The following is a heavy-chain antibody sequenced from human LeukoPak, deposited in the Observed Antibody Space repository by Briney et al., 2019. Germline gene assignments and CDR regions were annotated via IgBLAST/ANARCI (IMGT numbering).Heavy chain of an antibody. V-gene: IGHV5-10-1*01. J-gene: IGHJ5*01. CDR2: IDPSDSYT. CDR1: GYSFTTYW. D-gene: IGHD6-19*01. Sequence: GESLRISCRGSGYSFTTYWINWVRQMPGKGLEWMGRIDPSDSYTNYSPSFRGHVTISADKSISTAYLQWSSLKASDTAMYYCAGSSGWYGPSDSWGQGTLVTVSS. CDR3: AGSSGWYGPSDS.